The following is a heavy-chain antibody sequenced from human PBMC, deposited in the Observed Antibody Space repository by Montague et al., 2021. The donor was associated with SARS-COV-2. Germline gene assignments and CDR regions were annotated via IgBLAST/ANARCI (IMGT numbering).Heavy chain of an antibody. Sequence: SETLYLTCTVSGGSVRSGSYYWSWIRQPPGKGLEWIGYIYYSGSTNYNPSLKSRVTISVDTSKNQFSLKLSSVTAADTAVYYCARDPWRITIFGVVTRYGMDVWGQGTTVTVSS. CDR3: ARDPWRITIFGVVTRYGMDV. CDR2: IYYSGST. D-gene: IGHD3-3*01. J-gene: IGHJ6*02. V-gene: IGHV4-61*01. CDR1: GGSVRSGSYY.